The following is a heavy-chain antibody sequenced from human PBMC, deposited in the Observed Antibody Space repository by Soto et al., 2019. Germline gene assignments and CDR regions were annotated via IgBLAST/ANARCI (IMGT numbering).Heavy chain of an antibody. V-gene: IGHV4-61*01. Sequence: QVQLQESGPGLVKPSETLSLTCTVSGGSVSSGSYYWSWIRQPPGKGLEWIGYIYYSGSTNYNPSLKRRLTISVDTSKNQFSLKLSSVTAADTAVYYCARDPGRITMVRGVIINHYYGMDVWGQGTTVTVSS. D-gene: IGHD3-10*01. CDR3: ARDPGRITMVRGVIINHYYGMDV. CDR2: IYYSGST. CDR1: GGSVSSGSYY. J-gene: IGHJ6*02.